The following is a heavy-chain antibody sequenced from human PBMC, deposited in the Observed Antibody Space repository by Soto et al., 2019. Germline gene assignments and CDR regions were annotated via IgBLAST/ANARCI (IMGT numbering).Heavy chain of an antibody. CDR2: IYYSGST. J-gene: IGHJ5*02. Sequence: QVQLQESGPGLVKPSQTLSLTCTVSGGSISSGGYYWSWIRQHPGKGLEWIGYIYYSGSTYYNPSLKSRXXIXVXXSKNQFSLKLSSVTAADTAVYYCARDEGMDNWFDPWGQGTLVTVSS. D-gene: IGHD2-2*03. V-gene: IGHV4-31*03. CDR3: ARDEGMDNWFDP. CDR1: GGSISSGGYY.